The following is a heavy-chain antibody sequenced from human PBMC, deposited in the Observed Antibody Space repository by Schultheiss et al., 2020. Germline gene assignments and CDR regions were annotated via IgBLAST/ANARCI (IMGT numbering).Heavy chain of an antibody. CDR2: IIPIFGTA. D-gene: IGHD4-17*01. CDR3: AREPDYGDYIYDY. Sequence: VKVSCKASGGTFSSYAISWVRQAPGQGLEWMGGIIPIFGTANYAQKFQGRVTITADESTSTAYMELSSLRSEDTAVYYCAREPDYGDYIYDYWGQGTLGTVSS. CDR1: GGTFSSYA. J-gene: IGHJ4*02. V-gene: IGHV1-69*01.